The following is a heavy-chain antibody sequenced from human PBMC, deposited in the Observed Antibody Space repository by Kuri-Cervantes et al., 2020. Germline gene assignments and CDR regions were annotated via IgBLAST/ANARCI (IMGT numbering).Heavy chain of an antibody. CDR2: IIPIFGTA. J-gene: IGHJ4*02. D-gene: IGHD3-10*01. CDR1: GGTFSSYA. CDR3: AKAPYYYGSGSYYFFFDY. V-gene: IGHV1-69*05. Sequence: SVKVSCKASGGTFSSYAISWVRQAPGQGLEWMGGIIPIFGTANYAQKFQGRVTITTDESTSTAYMELSSLRSEDTAVYYCAKAPYYYGSGSYYFFFDYWGQGPRSPSPQ.